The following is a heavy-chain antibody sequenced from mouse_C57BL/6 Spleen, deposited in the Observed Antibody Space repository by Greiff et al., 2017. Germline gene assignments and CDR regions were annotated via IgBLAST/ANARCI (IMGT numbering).Heavy chain of an antibody. CDR2: IDPSDSET. J-gene: IGHJ3*01. V-gene: IGHV1-52*01. Sequence: QVQLQQPGAELVRPGSSVKLSCKASGYTFTSYWMPWVKQRPIQGLEWIGNIDPSDSETHYNQKFKDKATLTVDKSSSTAYMQLSSLTSEDSAVYYCARVYYGYGAWFAYWGQGTLVTVSA. CDR3: ARVYYGYGAWFAY. CDR1: GYTFTSYW. D-gene: IGHD2-2*01.